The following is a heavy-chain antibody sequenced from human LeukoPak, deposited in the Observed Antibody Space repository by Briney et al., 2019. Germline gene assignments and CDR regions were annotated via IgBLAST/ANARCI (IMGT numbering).Heavy chain of an antibody. D-gene: IGHD3-3*01. CDR1: GGSISSSSYY. V-gene: IGHV4-39*01. CDR2: IYYSGST. CDR3: ARTPSRGRFLRLMYFDY. Sequence: PSETLSLTCTVSGGSISSSSYYWGWIRQPPGKGLEWIGSIYYSGSTYYNPSLKSRVTISVDTSKNQFSLKLSSVTAADTAVYYCARTPSRGRFLRLMYFDYWGQGTLVTVSS. J-gene: IGHJ4*02.